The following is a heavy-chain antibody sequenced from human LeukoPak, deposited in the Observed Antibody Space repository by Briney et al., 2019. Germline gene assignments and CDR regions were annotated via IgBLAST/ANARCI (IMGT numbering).Heavy chain of an antibody. CDR3: ARTGAAAGTSSGRFDP. CDR2: ISSSSSTI. Sequence: GGSLRLSCAASGFTFSSYSMNWVRQAPGKGLEWVSYISSSSSTIYYADSVKGRSTISRDNAKNSLYLQMNSLRAEDTAVYYCARTGAAAGTSSGRFDPWGQGTLVTVSS. D-gene: IGHD6-13*01. J-gene: IGHJ5*02. V-gene: IGHV3-48*01. CDR1: GFTFSSYS.